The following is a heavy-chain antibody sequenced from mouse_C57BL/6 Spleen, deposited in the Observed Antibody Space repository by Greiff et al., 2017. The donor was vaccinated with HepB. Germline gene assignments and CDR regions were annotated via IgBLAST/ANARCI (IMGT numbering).Heavy chain of an antibody. CDR2: IYPGDGDT. CDR3: ARPYYDYDGTSFAY. V-gene: IGHV1-80*01. Sequence: QVQLQQSGAELVKPGASVKISCKASGYAFSSYWMNWVKQRPGKGLEWIGQIYPGDGDTNYNGKFKGKATLTADKSSSTAYMQLSSLTSEDSAVYFCARPYYDYDGTSFAYWGQGTLVTVSA. CDR1: GYAFSSYW. J-gene: IGHJ3*01. D-gene: IGHD2-4*01.